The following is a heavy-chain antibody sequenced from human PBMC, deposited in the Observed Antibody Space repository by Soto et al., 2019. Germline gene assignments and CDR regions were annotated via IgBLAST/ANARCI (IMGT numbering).Heavy chain of an antibody. CDR3: AKDLWKAAALSHGMDV. CDR2: ISYDGSNK. Sequence: PGGSLRLSCAASGFTFSSYGMHWVRQAPGNGLEWVAVISYDGSNKYYADSVKGRFTISRDNSKNTLYLQMNSLRAEDTAVYYCAKDLWKAAALSHGMDVWGQGTTVTVSS. CDR1: GFTFSSYG. J-gene: IGHJ6*02. D-gene: IGHD2-2*01. V-gene: IGHV3-30*18.